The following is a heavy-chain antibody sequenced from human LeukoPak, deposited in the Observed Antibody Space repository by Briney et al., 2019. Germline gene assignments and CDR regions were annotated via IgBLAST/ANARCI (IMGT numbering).Heavy chain of an antibody. J-gene: IGHJ5*02. CDR2: IYHSGRT. CDR3: VRFWDVVVPAARHGVGWFDP. V-gene: IGHV4-38-2*02. CDR1: GYSISRGYY. Sequence: SETLSLTCSVSGYSISRGYYWGWTRPPPGKGLEWIGCIYHSGRTYYNPTLRRRVHIPVDTPKHQVSLKLRSVTAADTSVYYGVRFWDVVVPAARHGVGWFDPWGPGTLVTVSS. D-gene: IGHD2-2*01.